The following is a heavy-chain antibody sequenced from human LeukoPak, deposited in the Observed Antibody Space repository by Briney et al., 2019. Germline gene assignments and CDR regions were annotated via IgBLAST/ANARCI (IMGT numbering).Heavy chain of an antibody. J-gene: IGHJ4*02. CDR3: AKSGPYYFDY. Sequence: GGSLRLSCAASGFTFRSYGMSWVRQAPGEGLEWVSTITESGGGAYYADSVKGRFTISRDISKNTVYLQMNSLRAEDTAVYYCAKSGPYYFDYWGQGTLVTVSS. CDR2: ITESGGGA. CDR1: GFTFRSYG. V-gene: IGHV3-23*01.